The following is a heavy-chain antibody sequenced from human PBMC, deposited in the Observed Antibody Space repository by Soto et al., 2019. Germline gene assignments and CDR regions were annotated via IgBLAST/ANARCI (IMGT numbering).Heavy chain of an antibody. CDR1: GFTFSSYG. Sequence: QVQLVESGGGVVQPGRSLRLSCAASGFTFSSYGMHWVRQAPGKGLEWVAVISDDGSNKYYADSVKGRFTISRDNSKNTLYLQMNSLRAEDTAVYYCAKHMDSSGLCDYWCQGTLVTVSS. CDR2: ISDDGSNK. CDR3: AKHMDSSGLCDY. D-gene: IGHD6-19*01. J-gene: IGHJ4*02. V-gene: IGHV3-30*18.